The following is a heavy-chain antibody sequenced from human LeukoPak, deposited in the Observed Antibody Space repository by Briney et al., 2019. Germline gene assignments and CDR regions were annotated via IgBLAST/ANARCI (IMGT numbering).Heavy chain of an antibody. CDR3: ARVPRQWAQDYYYYGMDV. CDR2: ISAYNGNT. CDR1: GYTFPSYG. J-gene: IGHJ6*02. D-gene: IGHD6-19*01. V-gene: IGHV1-18*01. Sequence: GASVKVSCKASGYTFPSYGISWVRQAPGQGLEWMGWISAYNGNTNYAQKLQGRVTMTTDTSTSTAYMELRSLRSDDTAVYYCARVPRQWAQDYYYYGMDVWGQGTTVTVSS.